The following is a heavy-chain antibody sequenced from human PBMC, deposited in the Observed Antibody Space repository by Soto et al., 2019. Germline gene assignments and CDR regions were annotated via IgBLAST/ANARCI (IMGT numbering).Heavy chain of an antibody. Sequence: PGESLKISCKTSGYSFISYWVAWVRQLPGKGLEWMETFYPGDSTSTYSPSFQGQVTISVDTSITTAYLQLNSLKASDTAMYYCARIIGYCRNNDCSWTFDVWGQGTMVTVSS. CDR3: ARIIGYCRNNDCSWTFDV. CDR2: FYPGDSTS. J-gene: IGHJ3*01. CDR1: GYSFISYW. D-gene: IGHD2-15*01. V-gene: IGHV5-51*01.